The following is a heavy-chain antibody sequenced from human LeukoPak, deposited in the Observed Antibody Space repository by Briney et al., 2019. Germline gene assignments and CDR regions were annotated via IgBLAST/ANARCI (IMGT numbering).Heavy chain of an antibody. Sequence: ASVKVSCKASGYTFGIYGISWVRQAPGQGLEWMAWIRPYDGDTNYAQKFEGRVTMTTETSTNTAYMELRSLRSDDTAIYYCARDYCTRGGDCYKEDLFDPWGQGTLVTVSA. J-gene: IGHJ5*02. CDR1: GYTFGIYG. CDR3: ARDYCTRGGDCYKEDLFDP. CDR2: IRPYDGDT. D-gene: IGHD2-21*02. V-gene: IGHV1-18*01.